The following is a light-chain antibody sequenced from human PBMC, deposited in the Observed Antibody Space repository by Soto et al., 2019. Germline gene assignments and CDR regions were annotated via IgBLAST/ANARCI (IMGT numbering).Light chain of an antibody. CDR2: DAS. J-gene: IGKJ5*01. CDR3: QQYDNLFT. CDR1: QDISNY. Sequence: DIQMTQSPSSLSASVGDRVTITCQASQDISNYLNWYQQKPGKAPKLLIYDASNLETGVPSRFSGSGTGTDFNFTINSLQPENIATYYCQQYDNLFTFGQGTRLEIK. V-gene: IGKV1-33*01.